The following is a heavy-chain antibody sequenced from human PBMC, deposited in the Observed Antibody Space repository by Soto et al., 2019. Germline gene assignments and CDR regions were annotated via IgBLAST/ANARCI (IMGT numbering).Heavy chain of an antibody. J-gene: IGHJ6*02. CDR2: IIPVFGIV. Sequence: QVQLVQSGAEVKKPGSSVRVSCKASGGTPSNSAFSWVRQAHGQGLEWMGGIIPVFGIVKYAQNLEVRGTITADESTTTAYMERRSLSYEDRAVYYCARCLIVVAGSRAYYGMDAWGQGNTVTVSS. CDR3: ARCLIVVAGSRAYYGMDA. D-gene: IGHD6-19*01. V-gene: IGHV1-69*01. CDR1: GGTPSNSA.